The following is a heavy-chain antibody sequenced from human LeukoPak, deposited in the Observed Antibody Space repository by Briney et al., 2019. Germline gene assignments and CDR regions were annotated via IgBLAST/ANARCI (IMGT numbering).Heavy chain of an antibody. CDR1: GFTFDDYA. J-gene: IGHJ3*02. V-gene: IGHV3-9*01. Sequence: GGSLRLSCAASGFTFDDYAMHWVRQAPGKGLEWGSGISWNSGSIGYADSVKGRFTISRDNAKNSLYLQMNSLRAEDTALYYCAKDTLDTIFPDAFDIWGQGTMVTVSS. CDR3: AKDTLDTIFPDAFDI. CDR2: ISWNSGSI. D-gene: IGHD3-3*01.